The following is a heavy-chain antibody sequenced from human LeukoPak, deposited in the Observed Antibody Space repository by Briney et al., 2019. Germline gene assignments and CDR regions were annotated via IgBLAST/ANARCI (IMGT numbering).Heavy chain of an antibody. V-gene: IGHV3-48*03. Sequence: PGGSLTLSCAASGITFNSYEMNWVRRAPGKGLEWVSYISGSGSIKYYADSVKGRFTISRDNAKNSLYLQMNSLRAENTAVYYCARFGSSDYYFDSWGEGTLVTVSS. CDR3: ARFGSSDYYFDS. CDR1: GITFNSYE. D-gene: IGHD2-15*01. CDR2: ISGSGSIK. J-gene: IGHJ4*02.